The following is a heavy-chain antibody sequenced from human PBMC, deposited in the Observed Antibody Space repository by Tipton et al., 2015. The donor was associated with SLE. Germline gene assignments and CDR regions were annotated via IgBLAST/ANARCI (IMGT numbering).Heavy chain of an antibody. V-gene: IGHV4-59*01. CDR1: GVSMSSYY. Sequence: TLSLTCTVSGVSMSSYYWSWIRQPPGKGLEWIGYIYYSGNTNYNPSLKSRVTISVDTSTNQFSLKLSSVTAADTALYYCATERIGGSPFGYWGQGTLVTVSS. J-gene: IGHJ4*02. CDR3: ATERIGGSPFGY. CDR2: IYYSGNT. D-gene: IGHD3-16*01.